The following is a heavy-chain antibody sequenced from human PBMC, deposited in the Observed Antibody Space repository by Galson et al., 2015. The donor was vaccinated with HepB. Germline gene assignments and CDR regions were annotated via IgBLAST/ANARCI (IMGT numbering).Heavy chain of an antibody. CDR3: ARHPGGSSFDY. D-gene: IGHD1-26*01. CDR2: IYYSGST. V-gene: IGHV4-39*01. CDR1: GGSISSDNFY. J-gene: IGHJ4*02. Sequence: LSLTCTVSGGSISSDNFYWGWIRQPPGKGLEWIATIYYSGSTYYNPSLKSRVTISVDTSKNQFSLKLSSVTAADTAVYYCARHPGGSSFDYWGQGTLVTVSS.